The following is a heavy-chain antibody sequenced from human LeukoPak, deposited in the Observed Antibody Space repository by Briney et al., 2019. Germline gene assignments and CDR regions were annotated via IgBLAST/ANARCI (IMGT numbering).Heavy chain of an antibody. CDR1: GYTFTGYY. D-gene: IGHD3-22*01. J-gene: IGHJ3*01. V-gene: IGHV1-2*02. CDR3: AREFSTYYYDSSGYLPD. Sequence: ASVKVSCKASGYTFTGYYMHWVRQAPGQGLEWMGRINPNSGGTNYAQKFQGRVTMTRDTSISTAYMELSRLRSDDTAVYYCAREFSTYYYDSSGYLPDWGQGTMVTVSS. CDR2: INPNSGGT.